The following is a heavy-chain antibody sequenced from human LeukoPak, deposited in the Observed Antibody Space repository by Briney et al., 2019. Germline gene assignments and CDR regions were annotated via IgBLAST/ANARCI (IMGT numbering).Heavy chain of an antibody. Sequence: ASVKVSCKASGYTFTSYGISWVRQAPGQGLEWMGWISAYNGNTNYAQKLQGRVTMTTDTSTSTAYMELRSLRSDDTAVYYCARYKDCSGGSCYPPHFDYWGQGTLVTVSS. CDR3: ARYKDCSGGSCYPPHFDY. CDR2: ISAYNGNT. D-gene: IGHD2-15*01. CDR1: GYTFTSYG. V-gene: IGHV1-18*01. J-gene: IGHJ4*02.